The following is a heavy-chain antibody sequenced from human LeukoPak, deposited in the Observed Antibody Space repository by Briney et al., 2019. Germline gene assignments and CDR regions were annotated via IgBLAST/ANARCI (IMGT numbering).Heavy chain of an antibody. V-gene: IGHV4-59*08. CDR3: ARGGMDTSYYYDSSGYFFDY. J-gene: IGHJ4*02. CDR1: GGSISSYY. D-gene: IGHD3-22*01. Sequence: PSETLSLTCTVSGGSISSYYWSWIRQPPGKGLEWIGYIYYTGSTYYNPSLKSRVTMSVDTSKNQFSLKLSSVTAADTAVYYCARGGMDTSYYYDSSGYFFDYWGQGTLVTVSS. CDR2: IYYTGST.